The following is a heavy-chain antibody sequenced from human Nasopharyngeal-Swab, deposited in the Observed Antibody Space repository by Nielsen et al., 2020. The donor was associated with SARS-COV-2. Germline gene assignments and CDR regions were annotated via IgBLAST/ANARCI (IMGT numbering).Heavy chain of an antibody. D-gene: IGHD6-19*01. V-gene: IGHV3-23*01. Sequence: WIRRPPGKGLEWVSAISGSGGSTYYADSVKGRLTISRDNSKNTLYLQMSSLRAEDTAVYYCAKLIAVTGTDDYWGQGTLVTVSS. J-gene: IGHJ4*02. CDR2: ISGSGGST. CDR3: AKLIAVTGTDDY.